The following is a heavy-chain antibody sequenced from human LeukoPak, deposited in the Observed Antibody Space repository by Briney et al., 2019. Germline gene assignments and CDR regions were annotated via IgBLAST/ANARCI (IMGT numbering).Heavy chain of an antibody. D-gene: IGHD3-10*01. J-gene: IGHJ4*02. Sequence: SETLSLTCTVSGGSISSYYWSWIRQPAGKGLEWIGRIYTSGSTNYNPSLKSRVTMSVDTSKNQFSLKLSSVTAADTAVYYCARESEVLLWFGDASQEPGRFDYWGQGTLVTVSS. CDR3: ARESEVLLWFGDASQEPGRFDY. CDR1: GGSISSYY. CDR2: IYTSGST. V-gene: IGHV4-4*07.